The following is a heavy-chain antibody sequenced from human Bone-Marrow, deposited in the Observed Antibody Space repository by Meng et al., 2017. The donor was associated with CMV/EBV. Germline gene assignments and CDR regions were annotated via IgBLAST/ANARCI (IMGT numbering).Heavy chain of an antibody. V-gene: IGHV1-2*02. Sequence: ASVKVSCKASGYTFTGYYMHWVRQAPGQGLEWMGWINPNSGGTNYAQKFQGRVTMTRDTSISTAYMELSRLRSDDTAVYYCARCSSTSCPFDYCGEGTLGTFSS. CDR2: INPNSGGT. J-gene: IGHJ4*02. CDR3: ARCSSTSCPFDY. D-gene: IGHD2-2*01. CDR1: GYTFTGYY.